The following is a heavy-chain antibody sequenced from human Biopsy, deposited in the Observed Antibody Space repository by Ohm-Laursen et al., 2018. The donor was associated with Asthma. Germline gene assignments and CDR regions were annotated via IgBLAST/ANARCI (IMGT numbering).Heavy chain of an antibody. Sequence: ASVKVSCKASGDSFSNYAISWVRQAPGQGLEWMGGLIPVLGTPDHAQMFEGRVTITADESTSTAYMELSSLSSEDTAVYYCARTYYDFLTGQVKDAFGIWGQGTMVTVSS. J-gene: IGHJ3*02. CDR2: LIPVLGTP. CDR1: GDSFSNYA. D-gene: IGHD3-9*01. CDR3: ARTYYDFLTGQVKDAFGI. V-gene: IGHV1-69*13.